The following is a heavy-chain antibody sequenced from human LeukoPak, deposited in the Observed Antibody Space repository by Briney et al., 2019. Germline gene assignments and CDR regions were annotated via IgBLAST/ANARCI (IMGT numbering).Heavy chain of an antibody. D-gene: IGHD2-21*01. Sequence: GGSLRLSCAASGYMFSDYTMNWVRLAPGKGLEWVSSISGSSNYIYYADSVKGRFTISRGNAKNSLYLQMNSLRVEDTAVYYCARDESGDNDAFDIWGRGTMVTVSS. CDR3: ARDESGDNDAFDI. V-gene: IGHV3-21*01. CDR2: ISGSSNYI. CDR1: GYMFSDYT. J-gene: IGHJ3*02.